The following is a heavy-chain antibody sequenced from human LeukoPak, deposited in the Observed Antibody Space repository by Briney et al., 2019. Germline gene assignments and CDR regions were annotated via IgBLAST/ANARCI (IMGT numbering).Heavy chain of an antibody. CDR2: IYYSGST. D-gene: IGHD2-2*02. V-gene: IGHV4-59*01. CDR3: TRSVVPAAIGRFDP. J-gene: IGHJ5*02. Sequence: SETLSLTCTVSGGSISSYYWSWIRQPPGKRLEWIGYIYYSGSTNYNPSLKSRVTISVDTSKNQFSLKLSSVTAADTAVYYCTRSVVPAAIGRFDPWGQGTLVTVSS. CDR1: GGSISSYY.